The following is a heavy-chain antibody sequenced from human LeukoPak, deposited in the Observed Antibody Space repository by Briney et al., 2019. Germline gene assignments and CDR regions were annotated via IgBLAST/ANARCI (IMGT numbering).Heavy chain of an antibody. CDR3: ARGDSGYLFDY. V-gene: IGHV1-2*02. CDR1: GYTFTGYY. Sequence: ASVTVSCTASGYTFTGYYMHWVRQAPGQGREGMGWINPNSGGTNYAQKFQGRVTMTRDTSISTAYMELSRLRSDDTAVYYCARGDSGYLFDYWGQGTLVTVSS. D-gene: IGHD5-12*01. CDR2: INPNSGGT. J-gene: IGHJ4*02.